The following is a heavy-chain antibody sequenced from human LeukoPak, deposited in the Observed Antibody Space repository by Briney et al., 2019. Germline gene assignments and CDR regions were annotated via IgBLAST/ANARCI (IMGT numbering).Heavy chain of an antibody. V-gene: IGHV1-2*04. CDR1: GYTFTGYY. Sequence: ASVKVSCKASGYTFTGYYMHWVRQAPGQGLEWVGWINPNSGGTNYAQKFQGWVTMTRDTSISTAYMELSRLRSDDTAVYYCARTYSNYYYYGMDVWGQGTTVTVSS. J-gene: IGHJ6*02. CDR3: ARTYSNYYYYGMDV. CDR2: INPNSGGT. D-gene: IGHD4-11*01.